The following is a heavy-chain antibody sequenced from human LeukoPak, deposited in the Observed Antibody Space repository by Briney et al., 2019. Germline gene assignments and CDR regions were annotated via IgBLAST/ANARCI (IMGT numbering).Heavy chain of an antibody. Sequence: GASVKVSCKASGYTFTGYYMHWVRQAPGQGLEWMGWINPNSGGTNYAQKFQGRVTMTKDTSINTAYMELSRLRSDDTAVYYCALVATIPNWFDPWGQGTLVTVSS. CDR2: INPNSGGT. CDR1: GYTFTGYY. CDR3: ALVATIPNWFDP. J-gene: IGHJ5*02. D-gene: IGHD5-12*01. V-gene: IGHV1-2*02.